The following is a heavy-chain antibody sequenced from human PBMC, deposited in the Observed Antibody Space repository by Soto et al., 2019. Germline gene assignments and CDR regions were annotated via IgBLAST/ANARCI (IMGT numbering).Heavy chain of an antibody. J-gene: IGHJ6*02. CDR1: GGSVSSGSYY. CDR3: ARMYYYDSSGYYPNGLYYYYGMDV. Sequence: SETLSLTCTVSGGSVSSGSYYWSWIRQPPGKGLEWIGYIYYSGSTNYNPSLKSRVTISVDTSKNQSSLKLSSVTAADTAVYYCARMYYYDSSGYYPNGLYYYYGMDVWGQGTTVTVSS. CDR2: IYYSGST. D-gene: IGHD3-22*01. V-gene: IGHV4-61*01.